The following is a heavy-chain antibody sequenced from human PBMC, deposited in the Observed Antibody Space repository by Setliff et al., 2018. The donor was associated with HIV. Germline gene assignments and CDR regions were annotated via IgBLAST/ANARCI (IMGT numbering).Heavy chain of an antibody. CDR3: VAPLGHGSGSYSKGYDY. Sequence: SVKVSCKTSGDTLSSYAITWVRQAPGQGLEWMGRIIPIFGTADYAQKFQGRVTLTADESTSIAYMELNSLRSEDTAVYYCVAPLGHGSGSYSKGYDYWGQGTLVTVSS. V-gene: IGHV1-69*13. D-gene: IGHD3-10*01. CDR2: IIPIFGTA. CDR1: GDTLSSYA. J-gene: IGHJ4*02.